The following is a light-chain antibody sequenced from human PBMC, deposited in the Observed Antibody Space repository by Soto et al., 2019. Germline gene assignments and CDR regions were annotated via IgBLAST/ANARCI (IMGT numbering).Light chain of an antibody. J-gene: IGKJ2*01. Sequence: DVVMTQSPLSLPVTLGQPASMSCRASQSLVHSDGTTYLSWFQQRPGQSPRSLTYKVSNRDSGVPDRFSGSGSGTDFTLKISRVEAEDVGVYYCMQGTHWPYTFGQGTKLEI. V-gene: IGKV2-30*02. CDR3: MQGTHWPYT. CDR2: KVS. CDR1: QSLVHSDGTTY.